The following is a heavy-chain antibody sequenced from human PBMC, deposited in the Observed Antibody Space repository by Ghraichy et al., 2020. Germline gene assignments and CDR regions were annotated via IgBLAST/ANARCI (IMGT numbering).Heavy chain of an antibody. CDR2: INKDGRTR. J-gene: IGHJ4*02. CDR1: VFRFSNYY. V-gene: IGHV3-11*01. D-gene: IGHD6-19*01. CDR3: ARKPDGDTGWYAPWGY. Sequence: GESLNISCAASVFRFSNYYITWIRQTPGKGLEWVSYINKDGRTRFYADSMQGRVTVSRDNAKNSVYLDLTSLRVEDTAVYYCARKPDGDTGWYAPWGYWGQGTLVTVSS.